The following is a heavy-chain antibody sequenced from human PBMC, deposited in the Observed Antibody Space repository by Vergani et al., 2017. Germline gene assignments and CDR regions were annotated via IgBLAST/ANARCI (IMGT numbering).Heavy chain of an antibody. Sequence: EVQLLESGGGLVQPGGSLRLSCAASGFTFSSYAMSWVRQAPGKGLEWVSAISGSGGSTYYADSVKGLFTISRDNAKNSLYLQMNSLRAEYTSVYDCARELAADPSTSDGYYYYGMDVWGQGTTVTVSS. CDR2: ISGSGGST. D-gene: IGHD2-15*01. J-gene: IGHJ6*02. CDR3: ARELAADPSTSDGYYYYGMDV. CDR1: GFTFSSYA. V-gene: IGHV3-23*01.